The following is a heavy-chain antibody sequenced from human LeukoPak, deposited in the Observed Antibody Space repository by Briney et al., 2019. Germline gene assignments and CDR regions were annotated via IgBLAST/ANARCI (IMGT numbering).Heavy chain of an antibody. CDR2: ISSSGSSK. CDR3: ARDRHAMVRGVSNDY. D-gene: IGHD3-10*01. CDR1: GFTFSSYG. J-gene: IGHJ4*02. V-gene: IGHV3-48*04. Sequence: GGSLRLSCAASGFTFSSYGMHWVRQAPGKGLEWVSFISSSGSSKYYADSVKGRFTISRDNAKNSLYLQMNSLRAEDSAIYYCARDRHAMVRGVSNDYWGQGTLVTVSS.